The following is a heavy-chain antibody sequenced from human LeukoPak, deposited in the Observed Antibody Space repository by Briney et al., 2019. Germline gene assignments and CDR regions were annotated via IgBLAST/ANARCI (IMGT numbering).Heavy chain of an antibody. J-gene: IGHJ4*02. Sequence: SVKVSCKASGGTFSSYAISWVRQAPGQGLEWMGRIIPILGIANYAQKFQGRVTITADKSTSTAYMELSSLRSEDTAVYYCARGTYSDGQIDYWGQGTLVTVSS. CDR3: ARGTYSDGQIDY. CDR1: GGTFSSYA. CDR2: IIPILGIA. D-gene: IGHD5-18*01. V-gene: IGHV1-69*04.